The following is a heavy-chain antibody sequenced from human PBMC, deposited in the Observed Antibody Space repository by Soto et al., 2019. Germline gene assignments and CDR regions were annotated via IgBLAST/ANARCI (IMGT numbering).Heavy chain of an antibody. Sequence: GSLRLSFAASGFTLSSYEMNWVRQAPGKGLEWVSYISSSGSTIYYADSVKGRFTISRDNAKNSLYLQMNSLRAEDTAVYYCARHGGKRSWFDPWGQGTLVTVSS. J-gene: IGHJ5*02. CDR2: ISSSGSTI. CDR1: GFTLSSYE. CDR3: ARHGGKRSWFDP. D-gene: IGHD2-15*01. V-gene: IGHV3-48*03.